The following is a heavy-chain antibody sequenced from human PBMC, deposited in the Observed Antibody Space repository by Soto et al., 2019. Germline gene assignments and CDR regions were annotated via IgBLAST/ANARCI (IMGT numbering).Heavy chain of an antibody. CDR3: ARDVGAFDI. CDR1: GFTFTSSA. V-gene: IGHV1-58*02. Sequence: GASVKVSCKASGFTFTSSAMQWVRQARGQRLEWIGWIVVGSGNTNSSQKFQGRVTITTDISTNTAYMELSSLRSEDTAVYYCARDVGAFDIWGQGTMVTVSS. D-gene: IGHD3-10*01. CDR2: IVVGSGNT. J-gene: IGHJ3*02.